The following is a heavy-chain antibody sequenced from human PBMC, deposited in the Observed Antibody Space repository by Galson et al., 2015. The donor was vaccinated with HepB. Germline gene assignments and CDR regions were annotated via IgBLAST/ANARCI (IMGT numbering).Heavy chain of an antibody. V-gene: IGHV6-1*01. CDR2: TYYRSKWIY. J-gene: IGHJ6*02. CDR3: AYGVDV. CDR1: GDSVSSTYAV. Sequence: CAISGDSVSSTYAVWNWIRQSPSRGLEWLGGTYYRSKWIYDYAESVKSRITITPDTSKNLVSLQLHSVTPADAAVCYCAYGVDVWGQGTTVTVSS.